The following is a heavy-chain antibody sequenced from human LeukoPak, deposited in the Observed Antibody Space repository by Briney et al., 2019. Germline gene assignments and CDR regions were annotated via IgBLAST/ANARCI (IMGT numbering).Heavy chain of an antibody. Sequence: GGSLRLSCAASGFTVSGNYMSWVRQAPGKGLEWVSVIYSGGSTYYADSVRGRFTISRDNDETSVFLQMDSLRVEDTAVYFCARSRRLASPVTFYYGMDVWGQGTTVTVAS. J-gene: IGHJ6*02. V-gene: IGHV3-66*01. D-gene: IGHD4-23*01. CDR3: ARSRRLASPVTFYYGMDV. CDR2: IYSGGST. CDR1: GFTVSGNY.